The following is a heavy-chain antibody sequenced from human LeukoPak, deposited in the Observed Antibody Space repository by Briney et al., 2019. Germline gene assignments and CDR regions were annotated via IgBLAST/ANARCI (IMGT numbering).Heavy chain of an antibody. J-gene: IGHJ4*02. CDR2: NNHSGST. CDR3: ARVLGYSSSWYPDY. CDR1: GGSFSGYY. D-gene: IGHD6-13*01. Sequence: SETLSLSCAVYGGSFSGYYWSWIRQPPGKGLEWNGENNHSGSTNYNPSLKCRATISVDTFKIQFCLKLSSVTAADTAVYYCARVLGYSSSWYPDYWGQGTLVTVSS. V-gene: IGHV4-34*01.